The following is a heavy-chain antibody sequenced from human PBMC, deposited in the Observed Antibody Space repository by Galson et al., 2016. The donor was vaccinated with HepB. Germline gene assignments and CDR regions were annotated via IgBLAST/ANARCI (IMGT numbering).Heavy chain of an antibody. V-gene: IGHV4-59*01. CDR3: ARSSGGYAFDI. D-gene: IGHD4-23*01. Sequence: SETLSLTCTVSGGSISPYFWSWIRRPPGKGLEWIAYIYFSGTTNYNPSLKSRVTISLDPSKGQFSLKVTSVTAADSAVYYCARSSGGYAFDIWGQGTMVTVSS. CDR2: IYFSGTT. J-gene: IGHJ3*02. CDR1: GGSISPYF.